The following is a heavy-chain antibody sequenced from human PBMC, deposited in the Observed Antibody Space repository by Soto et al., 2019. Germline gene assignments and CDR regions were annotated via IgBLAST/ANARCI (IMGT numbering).Heavy chain of an antibody. J-gene: IGHJ4*02. V-gene: IGHV2-5*02. D-gene: IGHD4-17*01. CDR1: GFSLSTSGVG. Sequence: QITLKESGPTLVKPTQTLTLTCTFSGFSLSTSGVGVGWIRQPPGKALEWHALIYWDDDKRYSPSLKSRLTITKDTSKNQVVLTMTNMDPVDTATYYCAHNRITTEDFDYWGQGTLVTVSS. CDR3: AHNRITTEDFDY. CDR2: IYWDDDK.